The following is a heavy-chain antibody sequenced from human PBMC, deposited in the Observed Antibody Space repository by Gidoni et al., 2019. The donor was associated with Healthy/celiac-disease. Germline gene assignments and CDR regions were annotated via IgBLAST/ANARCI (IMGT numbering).Heavy chain of an antibody. D-gene: IGHD2-21*01. Sequence: QVQLVQSGAEVKKPGSSVRVSCKASGGTFSRYAISWVRQAPGQGLAWMGGIIPIFGTANYEQKFQGRVTITADESTSTAYMELSSLRSEDTAVYYCARGNGTYCGGDCYSGDYWGQGTLVTVSS. CDR3: ARGNGTYCGGDCYSGDY. J-gene: IGHJ4*02. V-gene: IGHV1-69*01. CDR1: GGTFSRYA. CDR2: IIPIFGTA.